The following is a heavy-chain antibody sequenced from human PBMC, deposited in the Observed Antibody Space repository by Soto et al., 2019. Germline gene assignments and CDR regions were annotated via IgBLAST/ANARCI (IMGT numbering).Heavy chain of an antibody. D-gene: IGHD6-13*01. CDR2: IWYDGSNK. V-gene: IGHV3-33*08. J-gene: IGHJ6*02. CDR1: GFTFSSFW. Sequence: GGSLRLSCAGSGFTFSSFWMHWVRQAPGKGLEWVAVIWYDGSNKYYADSVKGRFTISRDNSKNTLYLQMNSLRAEDTAVYYCAREKDSSSWYTGYYYGMDVWGQGTTVTVSS. CDR3: AREKDSSSWYTGYYYGMDV.